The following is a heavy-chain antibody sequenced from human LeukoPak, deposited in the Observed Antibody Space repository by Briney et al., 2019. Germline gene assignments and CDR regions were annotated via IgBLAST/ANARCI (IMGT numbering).Heavy chain of an antibody. J-gene: IGHJ4*02. CDR3: AAMYYYDSSGYYSQYYFDY. V-gene: IGHV1-58*02. Sequence: SVKVSCKASGFTFTSSAMQWVRQARGQRLEWIGWIVVGSGNTNYAQKFQERVTITRDMSTSTAYMELSSLRSEDTTVYYCAAMYYYDSSGYYSQYYFDYWGQGTLVTVSS. CDR2: IVVGSGNT. D-gene: IGHD3-22*01. CDR1: GFTFTSSA.